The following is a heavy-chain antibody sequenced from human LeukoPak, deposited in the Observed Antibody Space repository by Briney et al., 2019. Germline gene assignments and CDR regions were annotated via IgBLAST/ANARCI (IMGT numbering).Heavy chain of an antibody. Sequence: PSDTLSLTWALVAGSFSGSYWSWISPPPGKGLGWVVAINHSGTTTNTPSITCRASISAATSKIHPSRTRSSVTPADTALYYCARAPMYICSGWSRAGDWGQGTLVTVSS. J-gene: IGHJ4*02. CDR2: INHSGTT. CDR3: ARAPMYICSGWSRAGD. V-gene: IGHV4-34*04. CDR1: AGSFSGSY. D-gene: IGHD6-19*01.